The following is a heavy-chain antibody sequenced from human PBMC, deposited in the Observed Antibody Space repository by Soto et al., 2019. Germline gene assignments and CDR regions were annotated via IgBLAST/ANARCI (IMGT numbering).Heavy chain of an antibody. V-gene: IGHV3-23*01. Sequence: GGSLRLSCTTSGFRFRSYAMSWVRQVPGQGLEWVSSILDSGDETHYADSVKDRFTISRGNSKNTLYLHMNSLRGEDTAIYYCVKGYSIYAGVFDLWGQGTQVTVSS. CDR1: GFRFRSYA. D-gene: IGHD2-2*01. J-gene: IGHJ3*01. CDR3: VKGYSIYAGVFDL. CDR2: ILDSGDET.